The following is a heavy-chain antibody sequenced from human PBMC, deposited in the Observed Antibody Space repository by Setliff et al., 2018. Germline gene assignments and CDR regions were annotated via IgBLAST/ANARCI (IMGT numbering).Heavy chain of an antibody. J-gene: IGHJ3*02. CDR3: ARDNIGPDALDI. CDR2: IHHSGST. Sequence: SETLSLTCTVSGVSITSHYWSWIRQPPGRALEWIGYIHHSGSTNYNPSLKSRVTLSMDTSRNHFSLNLTSSTAADTALYYCARDNIGPDALDIWGRGTMVTVSS. V-gene: IGHV4-59*11. CDR1: GVSITSHY.